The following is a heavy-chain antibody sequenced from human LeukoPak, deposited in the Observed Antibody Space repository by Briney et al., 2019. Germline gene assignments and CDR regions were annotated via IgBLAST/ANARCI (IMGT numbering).Heavy chain of an antibody. J-gene: IGHJ4*02. V-gene: IGHV4-31*03. Sequence: PQTLSLTCTVSGGSLSSGGSYWSWIRQHPGKGLEWIGYIHFSGTTYYNPSLKSRVTTSVDTSTNQFSLKLSSVTAAVSAVYYCARARYSSGWYLDYWGQGTLVTVSS. CDR1: GGSLSSGGSY. CDR2: IHFSGTT. D-gene: IGHD6-19*01. CDR3: ARARYSSGWYLDY.